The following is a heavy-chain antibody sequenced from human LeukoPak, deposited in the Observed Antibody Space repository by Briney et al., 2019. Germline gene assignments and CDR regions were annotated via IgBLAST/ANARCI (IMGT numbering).Heavy chain of an antibody. Sequence: GGSLRLSCAASGFTVSSNYMSWVRQAPGKGLEWVSVIYSGGSTDYKDSVKDRLIISRDNSENTLYLQMNSLRAEDTAVYYCAKEMATMNAFDIWGQGTMVTVSS. J-gene: IGHJ3*02. V-gene: IGHV3-66*01. D-gene: IGHD5-24*01. CDR1: GFTVSSNY. CDR3: AKEMATMNAFDI. CDR2: IYSGGST.